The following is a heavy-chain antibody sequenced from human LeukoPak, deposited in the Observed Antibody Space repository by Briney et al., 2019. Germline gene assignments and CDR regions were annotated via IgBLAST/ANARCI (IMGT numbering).Heavy chain of an antibody. D-gene: IGHD1-26*01. J-gene: IGHJ4*02. CDR1: GSTFNGYY. CDR2: ISAYNGNT. V-gene: IGHV1-18*04. Sequence: GASVKVSCKASGSTFNGYYINWVRQAPGQGLEWMGWISAYNGNTNYAQKLQGRVTMTTDTSTSTAYMELRSLRSDDTAVYYCARGLGVQWELPPHDYWGQGTLVTVSS. CDR3: ARGLGVQWELPPHDY.